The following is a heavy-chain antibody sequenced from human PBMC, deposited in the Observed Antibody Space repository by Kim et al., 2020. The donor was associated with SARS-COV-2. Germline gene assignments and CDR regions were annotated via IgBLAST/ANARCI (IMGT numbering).Heavy chain of an antibody. V-gene: IGHV3-48*03. CDR1: GFTFSSYE. CDR3: ARGRGMIQLWEYNFDY. D-gene: IGHD5-18*01. J-gene: IGHJ4*02. CDR2: ISSSGSTI. Sequence: GGSLRLSCAASGFTFSSYEMNWVRQAPGKGLEWVSYISSSGSTIYYADSVKGRFTISRDNAKNSLYLQMNTLRAEDTAVYYCARGRGMIQLWEYNFDYWGQGTLVTVSS.